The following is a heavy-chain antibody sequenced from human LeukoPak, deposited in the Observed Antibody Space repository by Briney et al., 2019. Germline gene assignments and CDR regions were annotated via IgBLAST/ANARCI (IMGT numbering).Heavy chain of an antibody. CDR2: ISSSSSYI. Sequence: PGGSLRLSCAASGFTFSSYSMNWVRQAPGKGLEWVSSISSSSSYIYYADSVKGRFTISRDNAKNSLYLQMNSLRAEDTAVYYCAREGAEWLVPGYYYGMDVWGQGTTVTVSS. CDR3: AREGAEWLVPGYYYGMDV. CDR1: GFTFSSYS. D-gene: IGHD6-19*01. J-gene: IGHJ6*02. V-gene: IGHV3-21*01.